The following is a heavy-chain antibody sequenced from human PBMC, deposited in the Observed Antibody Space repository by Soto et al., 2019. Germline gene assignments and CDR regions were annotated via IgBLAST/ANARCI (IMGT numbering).Heavy chain of an antibody. CDR2: MNPSTGNT. CDR1: GYTFTSYD. CDR3: ARGRIIVAGGFDP. D-gene: IGHD6-19*01. Sequence: QVQLVQSGAEVKKPGASVKVYCKASGYTFTSYDIIWVRQATGQGLEWMGWMNPSTGNTDSAEKFQGRLTMTRNTSISTVYMELSSLSFEDTAVYYCARGRIIVAGGFDPWGQGTLVTVSS. J-gene: IGHJ5*02. V-gene: IGHV1-8*01.